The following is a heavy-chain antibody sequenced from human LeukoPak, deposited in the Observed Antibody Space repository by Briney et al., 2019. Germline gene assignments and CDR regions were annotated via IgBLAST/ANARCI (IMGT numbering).Heavy chain of an antibody. CDR2: ISSNGGST. D-gene: IGHD2-15*01. Sequence: GGSLRLSCAASGFTFSSYAMHWVRQAPGKGLGYVSAISSNGGSTYYANSVKGRFTISRDNSKNTLYLQMGSLRAEDMAVYYCASWGGYCSGGSCYPDYWGQGTLVTVSS. V-gene: IGHV3-64*01. CDR3: ASWGGYCSGGSCYPDY. J-gene: IGHJ4*02. CDR1: GFTFSSYA.